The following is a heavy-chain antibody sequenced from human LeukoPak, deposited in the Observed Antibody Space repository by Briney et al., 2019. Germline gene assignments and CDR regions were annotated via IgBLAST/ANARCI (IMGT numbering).Heavy chain of an antibody. CDR1: GFTFSSYA. D-gene: IGHD4-17*01. CDR3: AKLSGYGDYVDY. Sequence: PGGSLRLSCAASGFTFSSYAMSWVRQAPGPGLEWVSAISGSSGSTYYADSVKGRFTISRDNSKNTLYLQMNSLRAEDTAVYYCAKLSGYGDYVDYWGQGTLVTVSS. CDR2: ISGSSGST. V-gene: IGHV3-23*01. J-gene: IGHJ4*02.